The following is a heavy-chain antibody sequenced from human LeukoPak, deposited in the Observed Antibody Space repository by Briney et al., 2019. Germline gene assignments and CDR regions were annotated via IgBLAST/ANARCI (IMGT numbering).Heavy chain of an antibody. CDR1: GGSFSGYY. V-gene: IGHV4-34*01. J-gene: IGHJ5*02. D-gene: IGHD3-10*01. CDR3: ARGGQTKKYYYGSWSYYNWFDP. CDR2: INHSGST. Sequence: SETLSLTCAVYGGSFSGYYWSWIRQPPGKGLEWIGEINHSGSTNYNPSLKSRVTISVDTSKNQFSLKLSSVTAADTAVYYCARGGQTKKYYYGSWSYYNWFDPWRQGTLVTVSS.